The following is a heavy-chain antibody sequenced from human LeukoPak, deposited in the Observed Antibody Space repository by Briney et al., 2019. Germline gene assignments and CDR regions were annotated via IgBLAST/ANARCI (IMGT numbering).Heavy chain of an antibody. J-gene: IGHJ4*02. CDR1: GFTLSSHW. CDR3: AKDMASGSSQGSYFDY. CDR2: ISWDGGST. Sequence: GGSLRLSCAASGFTLSSHWMGWVRQAPGKGLEWVSLISWDGGSTYYADSVKGRFTISRDNSKNSLYLQMNSLRTEDTALYYCAKDMASGSSQGSYFDYWGQGTLVTVSS. D-gene: IGHD6-13*01. V-gene: IGHV3-43*01.